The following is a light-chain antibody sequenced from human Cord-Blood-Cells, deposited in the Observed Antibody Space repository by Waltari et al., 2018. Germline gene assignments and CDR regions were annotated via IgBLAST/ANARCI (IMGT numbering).Light chain of an antibody. J-gene: IGLJ2*01. CDR3: LSADSSGTYVV. V-gene: IGLV3-16*01. CDR2: KDS. CDR1: ALPKKY. Sequence: SYELTQPPSVSVSLGQMARITCSGEALPKKYAYWYQQKPGQAPVLVIYKDSERPSGIPVRFSGSSSGTIVTLTISGVQAEDEADYYCLSADSSGTYVVFGGGTKLTVL.